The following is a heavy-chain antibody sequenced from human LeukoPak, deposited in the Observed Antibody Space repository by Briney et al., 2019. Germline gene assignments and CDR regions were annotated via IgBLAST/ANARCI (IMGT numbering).Heavy chain of an antibody. CDR1: GFTVSSNY. CDR3: ARGGGDYDSSGYFDY. CDR2: IYSGGST. J-gene: IGHJ4*02. Sequence: GGSLSLSCAASGFTVSSNYMSWVRQAPGKGLEWVSVIYSGGSTYYADSVKGRFTISRDNSKNTLYLQMNSLRAEDTAVYYCARGGGDYDSSGYFDYWGQGTLVTVSS. D-gene: IGHD3-22*01. V-gene: IGHV3-53*01.